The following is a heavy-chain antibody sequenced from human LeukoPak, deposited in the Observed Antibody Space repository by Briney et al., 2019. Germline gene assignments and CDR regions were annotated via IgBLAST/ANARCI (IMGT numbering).Heavy chain of an antibody. CDR3: ARDLYSSGWTDAFDI. D-gene: IGHD6-19*01. V-gene: IGHV1-2*02. J-gene: IGHJ3*02. Sequence: GASVKASCKASGYTFTGYYMHWVRQAPGQGLEWMGWINPNSGDTNYLQKFQGRVSMTRDTSINTAYMELSRLTSDDTAVYYCARDLYSSGWTDAFDIWGQGTMVTVSS. CDR2: INPNSGDT. CDR1: GYTFTGYY.